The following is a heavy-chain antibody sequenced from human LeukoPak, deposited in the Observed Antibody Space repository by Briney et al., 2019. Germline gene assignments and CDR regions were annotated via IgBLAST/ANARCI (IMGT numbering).Heavy chain of an antibody. CDR3: ATVNSSSTVTTLDYYYYYMDV. D-gene: IGHD4-11*01. V-gene: IGHV1-24*01. CDR1: GYTLTELS. J-gene: IGHJ6*03. Sequence: ASVKVSCMVSGYTLTELSMHWVRQAPGKGLEWMGGFDPEDGETIYAQKFQGRVTMTEDTSTDTAYMELSSLRSEDTAVYYCATVNSSSTVTTLDYYYYYMDVWGKGTTVTVSS. CDR2: FDPEDGET.